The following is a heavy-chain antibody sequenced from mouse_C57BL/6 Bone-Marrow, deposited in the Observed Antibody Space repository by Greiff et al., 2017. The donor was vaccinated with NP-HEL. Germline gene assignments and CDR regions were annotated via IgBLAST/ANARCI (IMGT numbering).Heavy chain of an antibody. CDR1: GYTFTSYW. Sequence: QVQLKQSGAELSKPGASVKLSCKASGYTFTSYWMHWVKQRPGQGLEWIGYINPSSGYTKYNQKFKDKATLTADKSSSTAYMQLSSLTYEDSAVYYCASGVLRSDAMDYWGQGTSVTVSS. CDR2: INPSSGYT. CDR3: ASGVLRSDAMDY. J-gene: IGHJ4*01. D-gene: IGHD1-1*01. V-gene: IGHV1-7*01.